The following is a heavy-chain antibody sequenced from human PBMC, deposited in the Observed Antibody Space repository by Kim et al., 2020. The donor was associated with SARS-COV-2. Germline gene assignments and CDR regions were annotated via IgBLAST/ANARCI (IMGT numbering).Heavy chain of an antibody. Sequence: SSCSTGYAHKLQGRVTMTWNISMNTAYMGLSRLRSEDTAVYYCARGVIDFWGQGTLVTVSS. CDR2: SSCST. CDR3: ARGVIDF. V-gene: IGHV1-8*01. J-gene: IGHJ4*02.